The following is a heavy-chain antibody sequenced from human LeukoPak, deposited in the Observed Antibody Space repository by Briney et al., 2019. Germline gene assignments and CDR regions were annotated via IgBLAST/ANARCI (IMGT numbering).Heavy chain of an antibody. CDR2: IYYSGST. V-gene: IGHV4-31*03. J-gene: IGHJ4*02. D-gene: IGHD3-22*01. CDR3: ARVDSSGYYFH. CDR1: GGSISSGGYY. Sequence: SQTLSRTCTVSGGSISSGGYYWRWIRQHPGKGLEWIGYIYYSGSTYYNPSLKSRVTISVDTSKNQFSLKLSSVTAADTAVYYCARVDSSGYYFHWGQGTLVTVSS.